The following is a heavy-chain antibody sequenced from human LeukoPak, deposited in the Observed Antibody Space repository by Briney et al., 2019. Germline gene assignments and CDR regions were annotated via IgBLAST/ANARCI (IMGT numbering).Heavy chain of an antibody. D-gene: IGHD3-22*01. CDR2: IIPIFIMA. CDR3: AIVLAYYDSSGYSYYYYYYMDV. Sequence: GTPVRVSCKASGGTFSSYAISWVRQAPGQGLEWMGGIIPIFIMANYAQKFQGRVTITADESTSTAYMELSSLRSEDTAVYYCAIVLAYYDSSGYSYYYYYYMDVWGKGTTVTLSS. J-gene: IGHJ6*03. V-gene: IGHV1-69*13. CDR1: GGTFSSYA.